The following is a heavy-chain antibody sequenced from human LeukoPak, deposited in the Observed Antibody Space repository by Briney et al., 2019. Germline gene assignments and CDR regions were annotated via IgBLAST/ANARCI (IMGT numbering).Heavy chain of an antibody. CDR1: GGSINSYY. CDR2: IYTSGST. D-gene: IGHD3-10*01. Sequence: PSETLSLTCTVSGGSINSYYWSWIRQPAGKGLEWIGRIYTSGSTNYNPSLKSRVTISLDTSKNQFSLKLSSVTAADTAVYYCAGNYYGSGSYYSEDRYWGQGTLVTVSS. V-gene: IGHV4-4*07. J-gene: IGHJ4*02. CDR3: AGNYYGSGSYYSEDRY.